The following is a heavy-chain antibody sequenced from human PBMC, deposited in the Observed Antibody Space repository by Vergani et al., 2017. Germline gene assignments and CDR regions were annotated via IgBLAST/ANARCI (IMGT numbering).Heavy chain of an antibody. D-gene: IGHD1-1*01. CDR2: ISYDGSNK. J-gene: IGHJ4*02. Sequence: QVQLVESGGGVVQPGRSLRLSCAASGFTFSSYGMHWVRQAPGKGLEWVAVISYDGSNKYYADSVKGRFTISRDNSKNTLYLQMNSLRAEDTAVYYCVKDRSRPGTTSHFDYWGQGTLVTGSS. V-gene: IGHV3-30*18. CDR1: GFTFSSYG. CDR3: VKDRSRPGTTSHFDY.